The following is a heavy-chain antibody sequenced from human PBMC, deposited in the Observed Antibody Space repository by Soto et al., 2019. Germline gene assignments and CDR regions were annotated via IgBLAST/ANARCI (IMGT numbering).Heavy chain of an antibody. J-gene: IGHJ5*02. CDR2: INPNSGST. D-gene: IGHD6-19*01. CDR3: ATVDGVAGIWFHX. Sequence: ASVKVSCKASGYTFTGHYIHWVRQAPGQGLEWMGFINPNSGSTTYAQKFQGRVTMTRETSSSTDYMELSSLRSEDTAVFYCATVDGVAGIWFHXWGRGTLVTVSX. V-gene: IGHV1-2*02. CDR1: GYTFTGHY.